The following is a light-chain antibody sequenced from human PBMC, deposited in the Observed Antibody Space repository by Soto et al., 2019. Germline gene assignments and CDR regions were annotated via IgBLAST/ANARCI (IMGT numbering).Light chain of an antibody. CDR2: DTS. Sequence: EIVLMQSPGTLSLSPGEGATLSCRASQSVNNNYLAWYPQRPGQAPTVLIFDTSRRATGVPDRFSGSGSGTDFTLRISRVEPDDFALYYCQQYGSSQFTFGPGTKVNIK. CDR3: QQYGSSQFT. CDR1: QSVNNNY. J-gene: IGKJ3*01. V-gene: IGKV3-20*01.